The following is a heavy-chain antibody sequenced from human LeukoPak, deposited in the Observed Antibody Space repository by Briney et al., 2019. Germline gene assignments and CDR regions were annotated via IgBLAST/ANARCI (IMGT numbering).Heavy chain of an antibody. Sequence: GGSLRLSCAASGFTFSSYAMSWVRRAPGKGLEWVSAISGSGGSTYYADSVKGRFTISRDNSKNTLYLQMNSLRAEDTAVYYCATPLWFGELISYYYYGMDVWGQGTTVTVSS. CDR3: ATPLWFGELISYYYYGMDV. D-gene: IGHD3-10*01. CDR2: ISGSGGST. J-gene: IGHJ6*02. CDR1: GFTFSSYA. V-gene: IGHV3-23*01.